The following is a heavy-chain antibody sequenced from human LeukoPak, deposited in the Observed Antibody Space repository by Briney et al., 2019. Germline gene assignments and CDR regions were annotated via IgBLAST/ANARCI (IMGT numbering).Heavy chain of an antibody. Sequence: PGGSLRHSCITSGFNFRRYNMAWVRQAPGKGLEWLATFAWDESAIEYADSVRGRFTISRDNAKNSVHLQMTGLRAEDMAVYFCVTEFWYRFDYWGQGLLVTVSS. CDR1: GFNFRRYN. D-gene: IGHD3-3*01. V-gene: IGHV3-7*01. CDR2: FAWDESAI. J-gene: IGHJ4*02. CDR3: VTEFWYRFDY.